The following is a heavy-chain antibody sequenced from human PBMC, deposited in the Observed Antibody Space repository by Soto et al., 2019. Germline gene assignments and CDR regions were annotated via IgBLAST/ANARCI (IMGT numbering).Heavy chain of an antibody. V-gene: IGHV3-66*01. CDR3: ARAGEDYYGSGSYYNGDY. D-gene: IGHD3-10*01. CDR1: GFTVSSNY. Sequence: PGGSLRLSCAASGFTVSSNYMSWVRQAPGKGLEWVSVIYSGGSTYYADSVKGRFTISRDNSKNTLYLQMNSLRAEDTAVYYCARAGEDYYGSGSYYNGDYWGQGTLVTVSS. J-gene: IGHJ4*02. CDR2: IYSGGST.